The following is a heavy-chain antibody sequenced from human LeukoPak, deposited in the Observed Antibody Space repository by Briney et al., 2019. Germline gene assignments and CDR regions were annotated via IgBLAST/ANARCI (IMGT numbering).Heavy chain of an antibody. CDR3: GRGRSMND. CDR2: IAEDGSEK. D-gene: IGHD5-24*01. CDR1: GFTFSKYW. Sequence: GGSLRLSCEASGFTFSKYWMSWVRQAPGKGLECVANIAEDGSEKYYVDPVKGRITISRDNAKNTLYLQMNSLRVDDTAVYYCGRGRSMNDWGQGTLVTVSS. V-gene: IGHV3-7*01. J-gene: IGHJ4*02.